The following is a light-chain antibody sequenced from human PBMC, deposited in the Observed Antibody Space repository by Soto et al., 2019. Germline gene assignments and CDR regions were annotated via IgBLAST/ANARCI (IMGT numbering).Light chain of an antibody. V-gene: IGKV1-39*01. CDR1: QTISSW. CDR3: QQSYSTSFT. Sequence: DIQMTQSPSTLSGSVGDRVTITCRASQTISSWLAWYQQKPGKAPKFLIYAASRLQSGVPSRFSGSGSGTDFTLTISSLQPEDFATYYCQQSYSTSFTFGPGTKVDIK. CDR2: AAS. J-gene: IGKJ3*01.